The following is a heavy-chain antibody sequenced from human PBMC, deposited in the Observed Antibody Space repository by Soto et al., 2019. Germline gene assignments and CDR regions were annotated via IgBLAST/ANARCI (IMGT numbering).Heavy chain of an antibody. Sequence: PGGSLRRSCAASGVTFSSDAMHWVRQAPGKGLEWVAVISYDGSNKYYADSVKGRFTISRDNSKNTLYLQMNSLRAEDTAVYYCARESSKDYGLDYWGQGTLVTVSP. CDR3: ARESSKDYGLDY. CDR1: GVTFSSDA. J-gene: IGHJ4*02. D-gene: IGHD4-17*01. CDR2: ISYDGSNK. V-gene: IGHV3-30-3*01.